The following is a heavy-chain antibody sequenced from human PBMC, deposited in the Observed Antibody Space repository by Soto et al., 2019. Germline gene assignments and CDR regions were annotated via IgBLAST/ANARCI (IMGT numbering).Heavy chain of an antibody. D-gene: IGHD5-12*01. CDR2: IYSIGST. CDR3: ARHQIAVADTRVDH. V-gene: IGHV4-39*01. J-gene: IGHJ5*02. Sequence: SETLSLTGTVSGGSISSSSYYWGWIRQPPGTGLEWIGSIYSIGSTYYNPSLKSRVTLSVDTSKNQFSLKLRSAGAARKAGYDCARHQIAVADTRVDHWGQGTLVTVCS. CDR1: GGSISSSSYY.